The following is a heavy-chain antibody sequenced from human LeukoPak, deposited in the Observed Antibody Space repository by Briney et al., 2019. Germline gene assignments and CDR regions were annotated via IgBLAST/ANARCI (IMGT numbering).Heavy chain of an antibody. V-gene: IGHV3-9*01. D-gene: IGHD1-26*01. Sequence: GGSLRLSCAASGFTFDDYAMHWVRQAPGKGLEWVSGISWNSGSIGYADSVKGRFTISRDNAKNSLYLQMNSLRAEDTALYHCAKDIGMAPVGYYFDYWGQGTLVTVSS. CDR1: GFTFDDYA. J-gene: IGHJ4*02. CDR3: AKDIGMAPVGYYFDY. CDR2: ISWNSGSI.